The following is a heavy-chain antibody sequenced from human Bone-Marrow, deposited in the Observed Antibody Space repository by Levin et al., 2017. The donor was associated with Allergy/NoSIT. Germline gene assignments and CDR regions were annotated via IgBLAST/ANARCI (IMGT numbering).Heavy chain of an antibody. CDR3: ARDRGYSGYLDFDY. Sequence: ASVKVSCKASGYTFTGYYMHWVRQAPGQGLEWMGWINPNSGGTNYAQKFQGRVTMTRDTSISTAYMELSRLRSDDTAVYYCARDRGYSGYLDFDYWGQGTLVTVSS. V-gene: IGHV1-2*02. CDR2: INPNSGGT. J-gene: IGHJ4*02. D-gene: IGHD5-12*01. CDR1: GYTFTGYY.